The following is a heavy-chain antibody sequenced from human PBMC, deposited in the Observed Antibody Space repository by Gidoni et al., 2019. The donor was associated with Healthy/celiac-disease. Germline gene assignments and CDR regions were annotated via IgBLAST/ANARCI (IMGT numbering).Heavy chain of an antibody. V-gene: IGHV5-10-1*03. CDR3: ARRGSRGVYYYGMDV. CDR1: GYSFTSYW. J-gene: IGHJ6*02. D-gene: IGHD2-8*01. CDR2: IYPSDSYT. Sequence: EVQLVQSGAEVKTPGESLRISGKGSGYSFTSYWIRWVRQMPGKGLAWMGRIYPSDSYTNYSPSFQGHVTISADKSISTAYLQWSRLKASDTAMYYCARRGSRGVYYYGMDVWGQGTTVTVSS.